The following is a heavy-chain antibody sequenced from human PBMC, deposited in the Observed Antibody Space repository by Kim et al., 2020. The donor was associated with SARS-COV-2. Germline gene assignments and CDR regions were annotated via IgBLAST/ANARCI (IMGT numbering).Heavy chain of an antibody. Sequence: SETLSLTCTVSGGSISSSSYYWGWIRQPPGKGLEWIGSIYYSGSTYYNPSLKSRVTISVDTSKNQFSLKLSSVTAADTAVYYCASLAITMVRGNYYYGMDVWGQGTTVTVSS. V-gene: IGHV4-39*01. D-gene: IGHD3-10*01. CDR1: GGSISSSSYY. CDR2: IYYSGST. CDR3: ASLAITMVRGNYYYGMDV. J-gene: IGHJ6*02.